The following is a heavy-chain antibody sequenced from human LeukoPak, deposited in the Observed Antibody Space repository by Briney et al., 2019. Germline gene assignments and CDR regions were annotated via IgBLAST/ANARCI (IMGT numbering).Heavy chain of an antibody. CDR1: GGTFSSYA. J-gene: IGHJ6*02. Sequence: SVKVSCKASGGTFSSYAISWVRQAPGQGLEWMGRIIPILGIANYAQKFQGRVTITADKSTSTAYMELSSLRSEDTAVYYCARDRLGELSSDYYGMDVWGQGTTVTVSS. CDR3: ARDRLGELSSDYYGMDV. D-gene: IGHD3-16*02. CDR2: IIPILGIA. V-gene: IGHV1-69*04.